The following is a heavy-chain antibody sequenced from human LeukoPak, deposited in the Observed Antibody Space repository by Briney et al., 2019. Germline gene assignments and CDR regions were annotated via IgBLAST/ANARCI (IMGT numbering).Heavy chain of an antibody. D-gene: IGHD3-10*01. CDR2: INQDRSEE. V-gene: IGHV3-7*01. CDR3: ARGDGSGSYVPLHFDY. CDR1: GFTFSSYL. J-gene: IGHJ4*02. Sequence: PGGPLRLSCAASGFTFSSYLMNWVRQAPGKGLEWVANINQDRSEEYYTDSVKGRFTTSRDNAKNSLFLQMNSLRAEDTAVYYCARGDGSGSYVPLHFDYWGQGTLVTVSS.